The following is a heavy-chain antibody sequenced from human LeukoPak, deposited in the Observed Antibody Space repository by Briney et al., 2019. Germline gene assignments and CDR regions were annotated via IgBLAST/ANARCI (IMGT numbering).Heavy chain of an antibody. Sequence: PGRSLRLSCAASGFTFDDYAMHWVRQAPGKGLEWVSGISWNSGSIGYADSVKGRFTISRDNAKTSLYLQMNSLRAEDTALYYCAKNENRYFDWLSSAFDYWGQGTLVTVSS. D-gene: IGHD3-9*01. V-gene: IGHV3-9*01. J-gene: IGHJ4*02. CDR2: ISWNSGSI. CDR1: GFTFDDYA. CDR3: AKNENRYFDWLSSAFDY.